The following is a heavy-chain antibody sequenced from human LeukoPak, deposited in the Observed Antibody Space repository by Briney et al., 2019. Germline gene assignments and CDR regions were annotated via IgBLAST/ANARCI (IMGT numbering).Heavy chain of an antibody. Sequence: SETLSLTCAVSGYSISSGYYWGWIRQPPGKGLEWIGSIYHSGSTYYNPFLKSRVTISVDTSKNQFSLKLSSVTAADTAVYYCAREGRRGPAVGSSENFDYWGQGTLVTVSS. V-gene: IGHV4-38-2*02. J-gene: IGHJ4*02. CDR1: GYSISSGYY. CDR2: IYHSGST. D-gene: IGHD6-13*01. CDR3: AREGRRGPAVGSSENFDY.